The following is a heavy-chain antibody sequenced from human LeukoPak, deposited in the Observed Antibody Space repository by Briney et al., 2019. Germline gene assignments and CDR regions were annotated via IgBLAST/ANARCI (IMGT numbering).Heavy chain of an antibody. V-gene: IGHV4-38-2*02. CDR2: IYHSGST. CDR1: GYSISSGYY. J-gene: IGHJ5*02. D-gene: IGHD6-6*01. Sequence: SETLSLTCTVSGYSISSGYYWGWIRQPPGKGLEWIGSIYHSGSTYYNPSLKSRVTISVDTSKNQFSLKLSSVTAADTAVYYCAREEGSVEYSSIQQYNWFDPWGQGTLVTVSS. CDR3: AREEGSVEYSSIQQYNWFDP.